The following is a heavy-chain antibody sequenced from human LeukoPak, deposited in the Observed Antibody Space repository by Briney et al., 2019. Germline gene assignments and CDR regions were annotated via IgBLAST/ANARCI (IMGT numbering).Heavy chain of an antibody. Sequence: PGGSLRLSCGASEFTFSSYAMSLVRQAPGKGLEWVSSISGSGESTYYADSVKGRLTISRDNSKNRLYLQMNSLRAEDTAVYYCAKESGYDSSGYHDYWGQGTLVTVTS. CDR2: ISGSGEST. V-gene: IGHV3-23*01. CDR3: AKESGYDSSGYHDY. D-gene: IGHD3-22*01. CDR1: EFTFSSYA. J-gene: IGHJ4*02.